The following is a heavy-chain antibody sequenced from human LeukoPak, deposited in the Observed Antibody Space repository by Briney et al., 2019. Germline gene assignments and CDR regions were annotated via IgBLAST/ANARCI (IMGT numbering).Heavy chain of an antibody. CDR2: INPSGGST. D-gene: IGHD3-10*01. Sequence: GASVKVSCKASGYTFIDYFMHWVRQAPGQGLEWMGIINPSGGSTSYAQKFQGRVTMTRDMSTSTVYMELSSLRSEDTAVYYCARGSGTMVRGVIKAYYFDYWGQGTLVTVSS. CDR1: GYTFIDYF. V-gene: IGHV1-46*01. J-gene: IGHJ4*02. CDR3: ARGSGTMVRGVIKAYYFDY.